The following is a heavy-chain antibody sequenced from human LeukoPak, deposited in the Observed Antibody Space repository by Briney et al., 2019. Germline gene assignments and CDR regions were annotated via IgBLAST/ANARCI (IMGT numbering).Heavy chain of an antibody. CDR3: AKDFVVGATVPDAFDI. CDR2: IYSGGST. J-gene: IGHJ3*02. CDR1: GFTVSSNY. V-gene: IGHV3-66*01. Sequence: GGSLRLSCAASGFTVSSNYMSWVRQAPGKGLEWVSVIYSGGSTYYADSVKGRFTISRDNSKNTLYLQMNSLRAEDTAVYYCAKDFVVGATVPDAFDIWGQGTMVTVSS. D-gene: IGHD1-26*01.